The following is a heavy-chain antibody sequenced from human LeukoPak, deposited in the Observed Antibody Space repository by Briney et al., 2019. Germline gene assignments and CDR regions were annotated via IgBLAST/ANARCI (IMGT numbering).Heavy chain of an antibody. D-gene: IGHD3-16*01. CDR1: GYTLTELS. V-gene: IGHV1-24*01. CDR2: FDPEDGET. Sequence: ASVKVSCKVSGYTLTELSMHWVRQAPGKGLEWMGGFDPEDGETIYAQKFRGRVTMTEDTSTDTAYMELSSLRSEDTAVYYCATVARTIMVTTYYFDYWGQGTLVTVSS. CDR3: ATVARTIMVTTYYFDY. J-gene: IGHJ4*02.